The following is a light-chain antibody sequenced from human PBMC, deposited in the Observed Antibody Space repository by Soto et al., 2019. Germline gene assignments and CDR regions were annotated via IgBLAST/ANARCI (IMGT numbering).Light chain of an antibody. V-gene: IGLV1-44*01. CDR2: TDN. CDR3: AAWDDSLDAPV. CDR1: SSIIGSKT. Sequence: QSVLTQPPSASGTPGQRVTISCSRSSSIIGSKTVNWYQQLPGTAPKLLIHTDNQRPLGVPDRFSGSKSGTSASLAVSGLQSEDEADYYCAAWDDSLDAPVFGTGTKVTVL. J-gene: IGLJ1*01.